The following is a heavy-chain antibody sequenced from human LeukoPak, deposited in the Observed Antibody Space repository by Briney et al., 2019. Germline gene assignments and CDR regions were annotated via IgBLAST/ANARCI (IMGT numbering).Heavy chain of an antibody. D-gene: IGHD3-22*01. J-gene: IGHJ3*02. V-gene: IGHV3-33*06. CDR2: IWYDGSNK. CDR3: VKSYDSSGSDAFDI. Sequence: GGSLRLSCAASGFTFSSYGMHWVRQAPGKGLEWVAVIWYDGSNKYYADSVKGRFTISRDNSKNMLYLQMNSLRAEDTAVYYCVKSYDSSGSDAFDIWGQGTMVTVSS. CDR1: GFTFSSYG.